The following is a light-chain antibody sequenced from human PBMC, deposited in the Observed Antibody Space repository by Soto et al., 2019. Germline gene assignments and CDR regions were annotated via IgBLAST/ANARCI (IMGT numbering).Light chain of an antibody. CDR1: QSLRSY. Sequence: DIQMTQSPSSLSASVGDRVTITCRASQSLRSYLNWYQQKPGKAPKLLIYAASSLQSGVPSRFSGSGSGTDFTLTISSLQPEDFATYYCEQSYSTPSTFGTGTKVDIK. CDR3: EQSYSTPST. J-gene: IGKJ3*01. V-gene: IGKV1-39*01. CDR2: AAS.